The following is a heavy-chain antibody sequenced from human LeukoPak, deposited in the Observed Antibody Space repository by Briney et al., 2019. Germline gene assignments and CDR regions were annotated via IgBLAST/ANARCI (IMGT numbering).Heavy chain of an antibody. CDR2: ISSSSFFI. V-gene: IGHV3-21*01. J-gene: IGHJ4*02. Sequence: PGGSLRLSCVASGFTFSTYTMNWVRQAPGKGLEWVSSISSSSFFISYADSVKGRFTISRDNSKNTLYLQMNSLRAEDTAVYYCARGPPLWVVVPGYFDYWGQGTLVTVSS. D-gene: IGHD2-2*01. CDR3: ARGPPLWVVVPGYFDY. CDR1: GFTFSTYT.